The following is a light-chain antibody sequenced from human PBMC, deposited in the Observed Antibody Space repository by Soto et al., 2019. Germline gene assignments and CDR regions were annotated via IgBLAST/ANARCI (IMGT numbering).Light chain of an antibody. CDR1: KLGDKY. Sequence: SYELTQPPSVSVFPGQTASITCSGDKLGDKYTCWYQQQPGQSPVLVIYQHSQRPSGIPERFSGSNSGNTATLTISGTQAMDEADYYCQAWDSSTDVVFGGGTKLTVL. J-gene: IGLJ2*01. CDR2: QHS. CDR3: QAWDSSTDVV. V-gene: IGLV3-1*01.